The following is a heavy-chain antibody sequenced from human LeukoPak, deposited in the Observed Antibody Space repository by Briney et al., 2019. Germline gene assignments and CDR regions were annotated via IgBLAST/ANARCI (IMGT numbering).Heavy chain of an antibody. D-gene: IGHD2-2*01. CDR3: ARDRDSTSLLWYFDL. CDR2: TYYRSKWYN. J-gene: IGHJ2*01. V-gene: IGHV6-1*01. CDR1: GDSVSSNSAA. Sequence: SQTLSLTCAISGDSVSSNSAAWNWIRQSPSRGLEWLGRTYYRSKWYNDYAVSVKSRITINPDTSKNQFSLKLSSVTAADTAVYYCARDRDSTSLLWYFDLWGRGTLVTVSS.